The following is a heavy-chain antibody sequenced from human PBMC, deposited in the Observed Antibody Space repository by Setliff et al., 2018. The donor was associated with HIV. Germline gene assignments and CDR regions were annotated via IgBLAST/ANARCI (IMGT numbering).Heavy chain of an antibody. CDR3: AKVDNGHCLSNSCRDFDY. J-gene: IGHJ4*02. CDR1: GFTFSSYA. Sequence: GGSLRLSCAASGFTFSSYAMSWVRQAPGKGREWVSAISGSGGSTYYADSVKGRFTISRDNSKNTLYLQMNSLRPEDTAVYYCAKVDNGHCLSNSCRDFDYWGQGTLVTVS. CDR2: ISGSGGST. V-gene: IGHV3-23*01. D-gene: IGHD2-2*03.